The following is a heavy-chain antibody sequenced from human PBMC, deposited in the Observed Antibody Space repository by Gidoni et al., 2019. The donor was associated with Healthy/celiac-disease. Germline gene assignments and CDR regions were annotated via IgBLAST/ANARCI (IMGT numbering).Heavy chain of an antibody. CDR2: INPNSGGT. CDR3: ARDRRSIAAAGTKYYFDY. D-gene: IGHD6-13*01. V-gene: IGHV1-2*02. CDR1: GYTFTGYY. Sequence: QVQLVQSGAEVKKPGASVKVSCKASGYTFTGYYMHWVRQAPGQGLEWMGWINPNSGGTNYAQKFQGRVTMTRDTSISTAYMELSRLRSDDTAVYYCARDRRSIAAAGTKYYFDYWGQGTLVTVSS. J-gene: IGHJ4*02.